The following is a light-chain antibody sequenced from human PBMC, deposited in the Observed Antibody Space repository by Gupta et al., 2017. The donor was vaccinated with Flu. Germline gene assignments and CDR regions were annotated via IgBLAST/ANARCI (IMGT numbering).Light chain of an antibody. J-gene: IGLJ3*02. CDR3: SSYTSRNTRL. CDR1: SSDVGAYNY. V-gene: IGLV2-14*01. CDR2: EVS. Sequence: SITISCAGTSSDVGAYNYVSWYQHPPGKPPNLIMCEVSDRPSGVSNRFAGYKSGNTAFLTVSGLQAEDEADYYCSSYTSRNTRLFGGGTKLTVL.